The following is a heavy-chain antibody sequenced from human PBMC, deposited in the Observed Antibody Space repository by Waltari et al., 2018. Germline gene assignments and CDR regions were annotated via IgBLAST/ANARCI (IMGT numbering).Heavy chain of an antibody. V-gene: IGHV3-7*01. CDR1: GFTCSSYW. J-gene: IGHJ4*02. CDR3: ARPYASGWYINFDY. Sequence: EVQLVESGGGLVQPGGSLRLSCAASGFTCSSYWMSWVRQAPGKGLEWVANIKQDGSENYYVDSVKGRFTFSRDNAKNSLYLQMNSLRAEDTAVYYCARPYASGWYINFDYWGQGTLVTVSS. CDR2: IKQDGSEN. D-gene: IGHD6-19*01.